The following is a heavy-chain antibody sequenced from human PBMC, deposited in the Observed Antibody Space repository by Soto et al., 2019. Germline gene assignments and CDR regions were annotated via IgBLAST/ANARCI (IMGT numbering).Heavy chain of an antibody. J-gene: IGHJ3*02. CDR2: IGTAGDT. CDR1: GFTFSSYD. CDR3: ARTLGYCSGGSCYRDAFDI. D-gene: IGHD2-15*01. Sequence: GGSLRLSCAASGFTFSSYDMHWVRQATGKGLEWVSAIGTAGDTYYPGSVKGRFTISRENAKNSLYLQMNSLRAGDTAVYYCARTLGYCSGGSCYRDAFDIWGQGTMVTVSS. V-gene: IGHV3-13*01.